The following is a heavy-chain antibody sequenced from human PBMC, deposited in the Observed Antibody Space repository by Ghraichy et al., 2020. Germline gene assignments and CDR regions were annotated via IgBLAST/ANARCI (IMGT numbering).Heavy chain of an antibody. CDR3: ARAGAPGFKHYYGSGEGPYYFDY. V-gene: IGHV3-7*01. J-gene: IGHJ4*02. Sequence: SCAASGFTFSSYWMSWVRQAPGKGLEWVANIKQDGSEKYYVDSVKGRFTISRDNAKNSLYLQMNSLRAEDTAVYYCARAGAPGFKHYYGSGEGPYYFDYWGQGTLVTVSS. CDR1: GFTFSSYW. CDR2: IKQDGSEK. D-gene: IGHD3-10*01.